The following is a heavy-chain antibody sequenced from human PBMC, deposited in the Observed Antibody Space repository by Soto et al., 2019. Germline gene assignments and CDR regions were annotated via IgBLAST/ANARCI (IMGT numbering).Heavy chain of an antibody. D-gene: IGHD1-1*01. J-gene: IGHJ4*02. CDR2: IYWNDDK. CDR3: VNCQGQYYFDY. CDR1: GFSLSTSGVG. V-gene: IGHV2-5*01. Sequence: QITLKESGPTLVKPTQTLTLTCTFSGFSLSTSGVGVGWIRQPPGKALEWLALIYWNDDKRYSPSLKSRLTITKDTSKNLVVLTMTNMDPVDTATYYCVNCQGQYYFDYWGQGTLVTVSS.